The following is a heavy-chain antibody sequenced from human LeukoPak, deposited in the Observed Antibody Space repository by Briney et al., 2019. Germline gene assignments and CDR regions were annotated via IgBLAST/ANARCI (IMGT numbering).Heavy chain of an antibody. Sequence: SETLSLTCTVSGGSISSSSYYWGWIRQPPGKGLEWIGSIYYSGSTYYNPSLKSRVTISVDTSKNQFSLKLSSVTAADTAVYYCATTSATRRFAYWGQGTLVTVSS. CDR2: IYYSGST. CDR1: GGSISSSSYY. CDR3: ATTSATRRFAY. D-gene: IGHD1-26*01. V-gene: IGHV4-39*07. J-gene: IGHJ4*02.